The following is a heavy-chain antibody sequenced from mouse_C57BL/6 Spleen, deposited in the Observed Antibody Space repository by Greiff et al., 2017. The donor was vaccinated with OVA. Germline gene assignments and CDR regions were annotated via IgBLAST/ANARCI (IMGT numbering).Heavy chain of an antibody. CDR1: GYTFTDYN. J-gene: IGHJ1*03. CDR3: ARSYGSSPWWYFDV. CDR2: INPNNGGT. D-gene: IGHD1-1*01. V-gene: IGHV1-18*01. Sequence: EVQLQQSGPELVKPGASVKIPCKASGYTFTDYNMDWVKQSHGTSLEWIGDINPNNGGTIYNQKFKGKATLTVDKSSSTAYMELRSLTSEDTAVYYCARSYGSSPWWYFDVWGTGTTVTVSS.